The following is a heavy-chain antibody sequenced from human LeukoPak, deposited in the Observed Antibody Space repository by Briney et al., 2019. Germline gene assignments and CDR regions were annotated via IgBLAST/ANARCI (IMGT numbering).Heavy chain of an antibody. CDR2: ISYDGSNK. V-gene: IGHV3-30*18. D-gene: IGHD3-22*01. J-gene: IGHJ3*02. CDR1: GFTFSSYG. CDR3: AKDLYDSSGYYFPGALDI. Sequence: GRSLRLSCAASGFTFSSYGMHWVRQAPGKGLEWVAVISYDGSNKYYADSVKGRFTISRDNSKNTLYLQMNSLRAEDTAVYYCAKDLYDSSGYYFPGALDIWGQGTMVTVSS.